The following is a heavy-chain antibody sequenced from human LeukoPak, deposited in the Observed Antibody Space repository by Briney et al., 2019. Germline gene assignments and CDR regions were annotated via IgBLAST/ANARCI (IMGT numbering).Heavy chain of an antibody. V-gene: IGHV3-21*01. CDR1: GFTFSSYS. D-gene: IGHD6-13*01. J-gene: IGHJ4*02. CDR2: ISSSSSYI. CDR3: ARGGTIAAAGNA. Sequence: GGSVRLSCAASGFTFSSYSMNWVRQAPGKGLEWVSSISSSSSYIYYADSVKGRFTISRDNAKNSLYLQMNSLRAEDTAVYYCARGGTIAAAGNAWGQGTLVTVSS.